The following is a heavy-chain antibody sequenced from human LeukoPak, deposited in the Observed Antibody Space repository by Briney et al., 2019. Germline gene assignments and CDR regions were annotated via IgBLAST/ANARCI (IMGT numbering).Heavy chain of an antibody. V-gene: IGHV3-21*01. CDR2: ISSSSSYI. CDR1: GFTFSSYS. J-gene: IGHJ4*02. D-gene: IGHD6-19*01. Sequence: PGGSLRLSCAASGFTFSSYSMSWVRQAPGKGLEGVSSISSSSSYIYYADSVKGRFTISRDNAKNSLYLQMNSLRAEDTAVYYCARDHHAVAADYWGQGTLVTVSS. CDR3: ARDHHAVAADY.